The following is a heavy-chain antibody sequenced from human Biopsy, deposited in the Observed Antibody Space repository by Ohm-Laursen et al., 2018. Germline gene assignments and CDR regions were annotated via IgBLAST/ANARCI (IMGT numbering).Heavy chain of an antibody. Sequence: SVKVSCKASGYTFTDYSLHWVRQAPGQGLEWMGWANPNSGATNYAQKFQGRVTMTSDTSISTAYIELRRLISDDTAVYFCARDRMVTIITLVRADTFDIWGQGTLVSVSS. D-gene: IGHD3-10*01. J-gene: IGHJ3*02. V-gene: IGHV1-2*02. CDR3: ARDRMVTIITLVRADTFDI. CDR2: ANPNSGAT. CDR1: GYTFTDYS.